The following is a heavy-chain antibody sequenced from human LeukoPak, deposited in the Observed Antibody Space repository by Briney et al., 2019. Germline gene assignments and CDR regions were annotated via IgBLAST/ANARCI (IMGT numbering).Heavy chain of an antibody. Sequence: SETLSLTCTVSGGSISGYYWSWVRQPPGKGLEWVGYIYYSGSTNYNPSLKSRVTISVDTSKNQFSLKLSSVTAADTAVYYCARVSHSLWFGESSDIYFDYWGQGTLVTVSS. CDR3: ARVSHSLWFGESSDIYFDY. V-gene: IGHV4-59*01. J-gene: IGHJ4*02. D-gene: IGHD3-10*01. CDR1: GGSISGYY. CDR2: IYYSGST.